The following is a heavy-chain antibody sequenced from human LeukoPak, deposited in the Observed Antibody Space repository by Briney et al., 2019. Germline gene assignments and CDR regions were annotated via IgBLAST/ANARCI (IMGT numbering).Heavy chain of an antibody. D-gene: IGHD3-22*01. CDR2: INTNTGNP. V-gene: IGHV7-4-1*02. CDR3: ARQSHDSGGYYLYCFDF. J-gene: IGHJ4*02. Sequence: GASVKVSCKASGYSFTGYAMNWVRQAPGQGLEWVGWINTNTGNPTYAQGFTGRFVFSLDTSVTTAYLEINSLKAEDTAMYYCARQSHDSGGYYLYCFDFWGQGTLVTVSS. CDR1: GYSFTGYA.